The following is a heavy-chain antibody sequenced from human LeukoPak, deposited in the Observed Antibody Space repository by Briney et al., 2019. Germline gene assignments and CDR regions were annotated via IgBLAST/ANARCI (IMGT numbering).Heavy chain of an antibody. Sequence: GGSLRLSCAASGFTFDDYAMHWVRQAPGKGLEWVSGISWNSGTIAYADSVKGRFTTSRDNAKNSLYLQMNSLRAEDTALYYCAKDGGYCSGASCYYFDYWGQGTLVTVSS. D-gene: IGHD2-15*01. CDR1: GFTFDDYA. V-gene: IGHV3-9*01. J-gene: IGHJ4*02. CDR2: ISWNSGTI. CDR3: AKDGGYCSGASCYYFDY.